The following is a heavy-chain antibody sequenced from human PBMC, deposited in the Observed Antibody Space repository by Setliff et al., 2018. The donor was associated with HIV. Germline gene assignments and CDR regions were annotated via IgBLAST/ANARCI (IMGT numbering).Heavy chain of an antibody. CDR1: GGSISSSSYY. D-gene: IGHD2-15*01. J-gene: IGHJ4*02. CDR2: IYYTGIT. Sequence: SETLSLTCTVSGGSISSSSYYWGWIRQPPEKGLEWIGSIYYTGITYHNPSLKSRVTISVHTSKNLLSLSLISVTAADTAIYYCARRSGGYDMFFDSWGQGMLVTAPQ. V-gene: IGHV4-39*01. CDR3: ARRSGGYDMFFDS.